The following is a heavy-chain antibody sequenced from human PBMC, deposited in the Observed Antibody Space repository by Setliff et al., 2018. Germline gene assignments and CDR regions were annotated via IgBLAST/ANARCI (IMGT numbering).Heavy chain of an antibody. CDR1: GGSISSYY. J-gene: IGHJ4*02. CDR2: IYTSGST. Sequence: SETLSLTCTVSGGSISSYYWSWIRQPAGKGLEWIGRIYTSGSTNYNPSLKIRVTMSVDTTKNQFSLKLSSVAAADTSLYYCARGRGGDLWDYWGQGTLVTVSS. V-gene: IGHV4-4*07. D-gene: IGHD2-21*01. CDR3: ARGRGGDLWDY.